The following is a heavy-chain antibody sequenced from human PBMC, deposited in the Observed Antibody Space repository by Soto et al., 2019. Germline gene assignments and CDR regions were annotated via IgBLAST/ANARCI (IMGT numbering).Heavy chain of an antibody. CDR3: ARAAPRYCSGGSRYSGRDY. D-gene: IGHD2-15*01. CDR1: GGSFSGYY. CDR2: INHSGST. J-gene: IGHJ4*02. Sequence: SETLSLTCAVYGGSFSGYYWSWIRQPPGKGLEWIGEINHSGSTNYNPSLKSRVTISVDASKNQFSLKLSSVTAADTAVYYCARAAPRYCSGGSRYSGRDYSGQGTPVPVSS. V-gene: IGHV4-34*01.